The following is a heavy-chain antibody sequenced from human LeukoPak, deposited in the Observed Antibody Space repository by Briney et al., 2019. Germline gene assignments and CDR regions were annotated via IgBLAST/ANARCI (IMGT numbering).Heavy chain of an antibody. CDR1: GGSISSYY. D-gene: IGHD3-22*01. CDR3: ARVTYYYDSSGVWFDP. V-gene: IGHV4-59*08. Sequence: PSETLSLTCTVSGGSISSYYWSWIRQPPGKGLEWIGYIYYSGSTNYNPSLKSRVTISVDTSKNQFSLKLSSVTAADTAVYYCARVTYYYDSSGVWFDPWGQGTLVTVSS. J-gene: IGHJ5*02. CDR2: IYYSGST.